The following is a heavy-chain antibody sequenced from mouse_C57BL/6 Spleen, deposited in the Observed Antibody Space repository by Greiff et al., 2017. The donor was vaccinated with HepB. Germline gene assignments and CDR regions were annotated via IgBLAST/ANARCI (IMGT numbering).Heavy chain of an antibody. D-gene: IGHD1-1*01. J-gene: IGHJ1*03. CDR3: ARDKLRKYFDV. V-gene: IGHV3-6*01. CDR1: GYSITSGYY. CDR2: ISYDGSN. Sequence: EVQLVESGPGLVKPSQSLSLTCSVTGYSITSGYYWNWIRQFPGNKLEWMGYISYDGSNNYNPSLKNRISITRDTSKNQFFLKLNSVTTEDTATYYCARDKLRKYFDVWGTGTTVTVSS.